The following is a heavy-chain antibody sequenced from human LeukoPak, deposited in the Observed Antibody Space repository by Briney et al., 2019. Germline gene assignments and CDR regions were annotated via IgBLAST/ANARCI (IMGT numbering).Heavy chain of an antibody. D-gene: IGHD4-17*01. V-gene: IGHV3-11*04. CDR3: ARSLSTTVTTAFNI. J-gene: IGHJ3*02. CDR1: GFTFSDYY. Sequence: GGSLRLSCAASGFTFSDYYMSWIRQAPAKGLEWVSYISSSGSTIYYADSVKGRFTISRDNANNSLYLQMDSLRAEDTAVYYCARSLSTTVTTAFNIWGQGTMVTVSS. CDR2: ISSSGSTI.